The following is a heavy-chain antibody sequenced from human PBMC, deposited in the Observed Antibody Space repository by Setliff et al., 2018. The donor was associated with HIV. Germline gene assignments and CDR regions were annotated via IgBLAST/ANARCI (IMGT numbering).Heavy chain of an antibody. D-gene: IGHD3-3*01. CDR2: ISNSSGHT. Sequence: GGSLRLSCAASGFTFSDYFMAWVRQTPVKGLEWISYISNSSGHTVYADSVKGRFTISRDIAKNSLYLQMNSLRVEDTAVYYCAREEPFWNGYYYTYYFDSWGQGTLVTISS. V-gene: IGHV3-11*06. J-gene: IGHJ4*02. CDR1: GFTFSDYF. CDR3: AREEPFWNGYYYTYYFDS.